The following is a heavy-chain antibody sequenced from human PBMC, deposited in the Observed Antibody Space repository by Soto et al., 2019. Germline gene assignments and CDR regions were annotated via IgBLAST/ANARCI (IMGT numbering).Heavy chain of an antibody. Sequence: SETLSLTCAGYGGSFSRYYWSCIRQPPGKGLEWIGEITHSGSNNYNPALYSQITIPLDTSKNQFSLKLSALTAADTAVYYCATVIGWEQTTGKFDYWGQGTLVTVSS. J-gene: IGHJ4*02. V-gene: IGHV4-34*01. CDR2: ITHSGSN. D-gene: IGHD1-26*01. CDR1: GGSFSRYY. CDR3: ATVIGWEQTTGKFDY.